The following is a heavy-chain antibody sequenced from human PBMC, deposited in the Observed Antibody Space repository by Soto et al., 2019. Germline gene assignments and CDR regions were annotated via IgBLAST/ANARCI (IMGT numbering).Heavy chain of an antibody. D-gene: IGHD3-16*01. CDR3: ATKKSYDYVWGSVQTSWALDV. CDR2: ISSSSSTI. J-gene: IGHJ6*02. CDR1: GFTFSSYS. V-gene: IGHV3-48*02. Sequence: GGSLRLSCAASGFTFSSYSMNWVRQAPGKGLEWVSYISSSSSTIYYADSVKGRFTISRDNAKNSLYLQMNSLRDEDTAVYYCATKKSYDYVWGSVQTSWALDVWGQGTTVTVSS.